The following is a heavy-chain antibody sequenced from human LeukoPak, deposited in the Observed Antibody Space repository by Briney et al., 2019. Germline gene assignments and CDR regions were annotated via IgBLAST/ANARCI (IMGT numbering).Heavy chain of an antibody. J-gene: IGHJ6*02. CDR1: EYTFTSYY. CDR3: ARDLRFTMIVFFGMDV. Sequence: ASVKVSCKASEYTFTSYYMHWVRQAPGQGLEWMGIINPSGGSTSYAQKFQGRVTMTRDTSTSTVYMELSSLRSEDTAVYYCARDLRFTMIVFFGMDVWGQGTTVTVSS. CDR2: INPSGGST. D-gene: IGHD3-22*01. V-gene: IGHV1-46*01.